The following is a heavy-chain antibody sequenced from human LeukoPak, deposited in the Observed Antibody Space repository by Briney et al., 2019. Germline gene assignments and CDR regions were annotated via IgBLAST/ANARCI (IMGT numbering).Heavy chain of an antibody. D-gene: IGHD3-22*01. CDR2: INPNSGGT. V-gene: IGHV1-2*02. Sequence: ASVKVSCKASGYTFTGYYIHWVRQAPGQGLEWMGWINPNSGGTNYAQKFQGRVTMTRDTSISTAYMELNSLRAEDTAVYYCAKDSFHYYDSSGLIDYWGQGTLVTVSS. J-gene: IGHJ4*02. CDR1: GYTFTGYY. CDR3: AKDSFHYYDSSGLIDY.